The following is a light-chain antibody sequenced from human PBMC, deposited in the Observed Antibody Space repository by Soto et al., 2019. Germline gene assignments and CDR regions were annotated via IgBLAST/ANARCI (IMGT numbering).Light chain of an antibody. V-gene: IGKV1-27*01. CDR2: AAS. Sequence: DIQMTQSPSSLSASVGDRVTITCRASQGISNYLAWYQQKPGKVPKLLIFAASTLQSGVPSRFSGSGSGTDFTLTIFSLQPEDVATYYCQKYNGAPFTFGPGTKVDIK. CDR3: QKYNGAPFT. J-gene: IGKJ3*01. CDR1: QGISNY.